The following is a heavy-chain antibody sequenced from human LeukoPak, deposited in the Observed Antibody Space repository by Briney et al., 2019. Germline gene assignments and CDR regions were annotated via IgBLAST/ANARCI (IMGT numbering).Heavy chain of an antibody. Sequence: ASVKVSCKASGYTFTSYDIYWVRQATGQGLEWMGWMNPNSGNTGYAQKFQGRVTMTRNTSISTAYMEVSSLRSEDTAVYYCARGDIVAFHREDGMDVWGQGTTVTVSS. J-gene: IGHJ6*02. CDR2: MNPNSGNT. CDR1: GYTFTSYD. V-gene: IGHV1-8*01. CDR3: ARGDIVAFHREDGMDV. D-gene: IGHD5-12*01.